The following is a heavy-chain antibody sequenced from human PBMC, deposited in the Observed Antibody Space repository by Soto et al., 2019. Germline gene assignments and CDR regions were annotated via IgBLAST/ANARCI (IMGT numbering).Heavy chain of an antibody. Sequence: EVQLLESGGGLVQPGGSLRLSCAASGFTFSSYAMSWVRQAPGTGLEWVSAISASGGSTYYADSVKGRFTISRDNSKNTVYLEMNSLRAEDTAVYYCAKDRDCTDGVCYISFDYWGQGTLVTVSS. J-gene: IGHJ4*02. CDR2: ISASGGST. V-gene: IGHV3-23*01. D-gene: IGHD2-8*01. CDR1: GFTFSSYA. CDR3: AKDRDCTDGVCYISFDY.